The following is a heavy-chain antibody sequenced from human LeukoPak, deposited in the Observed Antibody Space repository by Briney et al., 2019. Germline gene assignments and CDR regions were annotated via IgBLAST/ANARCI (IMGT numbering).Heavy chain of an antibody. D-gene: IGHD6-19*01. Sequence: PGGSLRLSCEASGFSFSDYGMHWVRQGPGKGLEWVAFVVYDGSVKVYADSVKGRFTVSRDNSKNTMYPQMNSLRTEDTALYYCAKDQAGGWGQGTLVTVSP. J-gene: IGHJ4*02. CDR1: GFSFSDYG. CDR2: VVYDGSVK. V-gene: IGHV3-30*02. CDR3: AKDQAGG.